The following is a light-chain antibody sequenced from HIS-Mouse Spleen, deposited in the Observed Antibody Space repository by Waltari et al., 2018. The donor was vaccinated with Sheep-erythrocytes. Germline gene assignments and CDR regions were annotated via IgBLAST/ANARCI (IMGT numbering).Light chain of an antibody. Sequence: QSALTQPASVSGSPGQSITISCPGTSRDVGSYNLGPWYQQHPGKAPKPLIYEGSKRPSGGANRCSGAKYCNQASLTITGLQAADEADYYCCSYAGSSSPWVFGGGTKLTVL. V-gene: IGLV2-23*01. CDR3: CSYAGSSSPWV. CDR1: SRDVGSYNL. CDR2: EGS. J-gene: IGLJ3*02.